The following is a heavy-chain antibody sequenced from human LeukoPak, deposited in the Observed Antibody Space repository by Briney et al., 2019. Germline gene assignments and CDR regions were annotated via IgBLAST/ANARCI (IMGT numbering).Heavy chain of an antibody. J-gene: IGHJ6*02. CDR2: VNRDGSET. CDR3: ARNNGMDV. CDR1: GFTLSNHW. Sequence: GGSLRLSCAASGFTLSNHWMTWVRQVPGRGPEWVANVNRDGSETYYLDSVKGRFTISKDNAKNSLYLQMNSLRAEDTALYHCARNNGMDVWGQGTSVTVSS. V-gene: IGHV3-7*03.